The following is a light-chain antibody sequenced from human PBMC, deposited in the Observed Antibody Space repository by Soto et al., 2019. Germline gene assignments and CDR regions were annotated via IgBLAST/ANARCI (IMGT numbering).Light chain of an antibody. V-gene: IGKV1-5*01. J-gene: IGKJ2*01. CDR1: QSVSNW. CDR2: DVS. CDR3: QQYDTYYT. Sequence: DIQMTQSPSTLSASVGDRVTITCRASQSVSNWLAWYQQKPGKAPTLLIYDVSRLETGVPSRCSGSGSGTEFTLTINSLQPEDFATYFCQQYDTYYTFGQGSKVAIK.